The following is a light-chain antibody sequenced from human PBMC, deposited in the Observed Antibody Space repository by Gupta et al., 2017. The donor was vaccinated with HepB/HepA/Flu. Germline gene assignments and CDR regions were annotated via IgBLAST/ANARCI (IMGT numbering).Light chain of an antibody. Sequence: SYELTQPPSVSVSPGQTANIACSGDKLGDKFAFWYQQKPGQSPILVIYQDRKRPSGIPERFSGSNSGNTATLTISGTQAMDEADYYCQAWDTNTAVFGAGTKVTVL. CDR1: KLGDKF. J-gene: IGLJ1*01. V-gene: IGLV3-1*01. CDR3: QAWDTNTAV. CDR2: QDR.